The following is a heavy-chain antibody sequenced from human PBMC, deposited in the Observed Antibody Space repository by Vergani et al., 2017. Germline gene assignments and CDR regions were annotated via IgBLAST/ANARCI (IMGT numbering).Heavy chain of an antibody. V-gene: IGHV3-21*01. J-gene: IGHJ4*02. Sequence: VQLVESGGGLVKPGGSLRLSCAASGFTFSSYSMKWVRQAPGKGLEWVSSISSSSSYIYYADSVKGRFTISRDNAKNSLYLQMNSLRAEDTAVYYCARPYSSSSGLYFDYWGQGTLVTVSS. D-gene: IGHD6-6*01. CDR2: ISSSSSYI. CDR3: ARPYSSSSGLYFDY. CDR1: GFTFSSYS.